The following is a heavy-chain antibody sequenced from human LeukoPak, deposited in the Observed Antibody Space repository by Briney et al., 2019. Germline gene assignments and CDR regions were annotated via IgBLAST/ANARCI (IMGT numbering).Heavy chain of an antibody. CDR1: GGPITGYY. Sequence: SETLSLTCTVSGGPITGYYWTWIRQPPGNGLEWIGYIHHTGSTNYNPSLRSRVTISVDTSQNQLSLKLTSVTAADTAVYYCARGERLGPDYWGQGTLVTVSS. V-gene: IGHV4-59*01. CDR2: IHHTGST. D-gene: IGHD1-1*01. CDR3: ARGERLGPDY. J-gene: IGHJ4*02.